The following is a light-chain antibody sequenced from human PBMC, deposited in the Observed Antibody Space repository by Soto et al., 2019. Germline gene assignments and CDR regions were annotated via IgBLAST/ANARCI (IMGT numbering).Light chain of an antibody. CDR3: LQYFNYPWT. J-gene: IGKJ1*01. CDR2: AAS. CDR1: QDIRND. V-gene: IGKV1-6*01. Sequence: AIQMTQSPSSLSASVGDRVTITCRASQDIRNDLGWYQQKPGKTPKLLIFAASSLQSGVPSRFSGSGSGTDFTLTISSLQPEDFATYYCLQYFNYPWTFGQGTQVEIE.